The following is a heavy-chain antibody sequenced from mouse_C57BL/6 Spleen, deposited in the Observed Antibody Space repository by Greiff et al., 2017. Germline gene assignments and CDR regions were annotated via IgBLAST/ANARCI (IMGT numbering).Heavy chain of an antibody. CDR1: GYAFSSSW. V-gene: IGHV1-82*01. CDR3: ARSNPGMDY. CDR2: FYPGDGDT. Sequence: QVQLQQSGPELVKPGASVKISCKASGYAFSSSWMNWVKQRPGKGLEWIGRFYPGDGDTNYNGKFKGKATLTADKSSSTAYMQLSSLTSEDSAVYFCARSNPGMDYWGQGTSVTVSS. J-gene: IGHJ4*01.